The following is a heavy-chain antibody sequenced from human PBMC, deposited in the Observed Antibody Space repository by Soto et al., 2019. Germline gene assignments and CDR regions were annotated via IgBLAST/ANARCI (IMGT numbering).Heavy chain of an antibody. CDR3: ARGLAMTSFGGESWFDP. D-gene: IGHD3-16*01. CDR1: GYTFTSYD. Sequence: QVQLVQSGAEVKKPGASVKVSCKASGYTFTSYDINWVRQATGQGLEWMGWMNPNRGNTGYAQKFQVRVTMTRNTSISTAYMELSSLRSEDTAVYYCARGLAMTSFGGESWFDPWGQGTLVTVSS. J-gene: IGHJ5*02. V-gene: IGHV1-8*01. CDR2: MNPNRGNT.